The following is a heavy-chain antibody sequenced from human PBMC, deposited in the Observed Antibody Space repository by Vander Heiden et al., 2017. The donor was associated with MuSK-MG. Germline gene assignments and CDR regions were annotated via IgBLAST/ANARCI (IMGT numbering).Heavy chain of an antibody. J-gene: IGHJ6*02. CDR2: IRSQAYRGTI. D-gene: IGHD3-10*01. Sequence: DVQLVESGGGLVQPGRSLRLSCIGSGLTLGNFAVSWVRQAPGKGLEWVGCIRSQAYRGTIQYAASLKGRFIISRDDSKNIAYLQMNGLKAEDTAVYFCTRGATLWFGDVWGQGTTVTVSS. CDR1: GLTLGNFA. CDR3: TRGATLWFGDV. V-gene: IGHV3-49*04.